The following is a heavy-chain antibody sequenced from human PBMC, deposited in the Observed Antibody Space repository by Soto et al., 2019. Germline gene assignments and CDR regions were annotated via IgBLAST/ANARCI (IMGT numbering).Heavy chain of an antibody. V-gene: IGHV3-9*01. Sequence: EVQLVESGGGLVQPGRSLRLSCAASGFTLDDYAMHLVRQAPGKGLEWVSGISWNSGSIGYADSVKGRFTISRDNAKNSMYLQMNSLRAEDTALYYCAKDSEIPRGLDYWGQGTLVTVSS. CDR3: AKDSEIPRGLDY. D-gene: IGHD2-21*01. CDR1: GFTLDDYA. J-gene: IGHJ4*02. CDR2: ISWNSGSI.